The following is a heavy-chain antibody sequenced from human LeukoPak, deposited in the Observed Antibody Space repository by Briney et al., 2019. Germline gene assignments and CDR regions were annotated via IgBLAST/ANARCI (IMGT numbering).Heavy chain of an antibody. CDR1: GFTVSSNY. Sequence: PGGSLRLSCAASGFTVSSNYMSWVRQAPGKGLEWVSVIYSGGSTYYADSVKGRFTISRDNSKNTLYLQMNSLRAEDTAVYYCARASTVMGDAFDIWGQGTMVTVSS. CDR2: IYSGGST. V-gene: IGHV3-53*01. J-gene: IGHJ3*02. CDR3: ARASTVMGDAFDI. D-gene: IGHD4-17*01.